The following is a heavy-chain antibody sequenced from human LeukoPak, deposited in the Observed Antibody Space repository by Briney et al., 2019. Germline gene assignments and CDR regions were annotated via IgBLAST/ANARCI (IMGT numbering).Heavy chain of an antibody. D-gene: IGHD3-10*01. CDR2: ISYDGSNK. CDR3: AREGSGSYYRYYYYGMDV. J-gene: IGHJ6*02. Sequence: GGSLRLSCAASGFTFSSYAMHWVRQAPGKGLEWVAVISYDGSNKYYADSVKGRFTISRDNSKNTLYLQMNSLRAEDTAVYYCAREGSGSYYRYYYYGMDVWGQGTTVTVSS. CDR1: GFTFSSYA. V-gene: IGHV3-30-3*01.